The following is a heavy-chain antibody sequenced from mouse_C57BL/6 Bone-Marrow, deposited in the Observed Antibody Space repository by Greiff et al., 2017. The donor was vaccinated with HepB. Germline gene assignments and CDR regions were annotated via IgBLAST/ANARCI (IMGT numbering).Heavy chain of an antibody. D-gene: IGHD1-1*01. CDR1: GYTFTSYW. J-gene: IGHJ1*03. CDR2: INPSSGYT. Sequence: VQLQQSGAELAKPGASVKLSCKASGYTFTSYWMHWVKQRPGQGLEWIGYINPSSGYTKYNQKFKDKATLTADKSSSTAYMQLSSLTYEDSAVYYCGAYYYDSGYGWYFGVWGTGTTVTVSS. CDR3: GAYYYDSGYGWYFGV. V-gene: IGHV1-7*01.